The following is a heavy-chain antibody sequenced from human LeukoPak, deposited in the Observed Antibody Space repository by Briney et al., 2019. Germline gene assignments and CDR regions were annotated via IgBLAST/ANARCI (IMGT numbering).Heavy chain of an antibody. Sequence: SETLSLTCTVSGGSISSSSYYWGWIRQPPGKGLEWIGSIYYSGSTYYNPSLKSRVTISVDTSRNQFSLKPSSVTAADTAVYYCARRNYDFWSGYGNWFDPWGQGTLVTVSS. J-gene: IGHJ5*02. CDR1: GGSISSSSYY. D-gene: IGHD3-3*01. CDR3: ARRNYDFWSGYGNWFDP. CDR2: IYYSGST. V-gene: IGHV4-39*01.